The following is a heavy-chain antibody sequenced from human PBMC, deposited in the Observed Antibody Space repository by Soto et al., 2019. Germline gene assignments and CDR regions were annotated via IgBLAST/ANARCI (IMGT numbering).Heavy chain of an antibody. CDR2: IYYSGST. J-gene: IGHJ3*02. CDR1: GVAISSYY. Sequence: SETLSLTCTLSGVAISSYYWSWIRQPPRKGLEWIGYIYYSGSTIHNPSLKSRVTISVDTSKNHVSLKLSFVTAADTAVYYCARSATINDAFDIWCQETTVTISS. V-gene: IGHV4-59*08. CDR3: ARSATINDAFDI. D-gene: IGHD5-12*01.